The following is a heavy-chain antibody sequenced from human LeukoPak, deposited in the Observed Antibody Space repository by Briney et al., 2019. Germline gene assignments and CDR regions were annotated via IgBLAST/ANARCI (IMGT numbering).Heavy chain of an antibody. J-gene: IGHJ4*02. CDR1: GYTFSNYG. CDR2: IITIFGTA. D-gene: IGHD3-16*01. CDR3: AAKRSEESRFEGFSDY. V-gene: IGHV1-69*13. Sequence: ASVKVSCKASGYTFSNYGISWVGQAPGQRVKWMGGIITIFGTANCEHKFQRRVTITADESTSTAYMELSSLRSEDTAVYYCAAKRSEESRFEGFSDYWGQGTLATASS.